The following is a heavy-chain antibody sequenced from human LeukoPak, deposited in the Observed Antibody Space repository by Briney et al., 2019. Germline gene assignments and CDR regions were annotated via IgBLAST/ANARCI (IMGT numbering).Heavy chain of an antibody. D-gene: IGHD1-26*01. J-gene: IGHJ4*02. CDR3: ASIGGSYGGDYFDY. CDR2: IYPGDSDT. Sequence: GESLKISCKGSGYSFTSYWIGWMRPVPGKGLEWMGIIYPGDSDTRYSPTFQGQVTVSADTPISTAYLQWSSLKASDTAMYYCASIGGSYGGDYFDYWGQGTLVTVSS. CDR1: GYSFTSYW. V-gene: IGHV5-51*04.